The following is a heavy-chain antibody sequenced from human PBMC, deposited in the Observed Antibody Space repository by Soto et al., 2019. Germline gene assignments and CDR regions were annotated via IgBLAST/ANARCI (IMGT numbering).Heavy chain of an antibody. V-gene: IGHV4-39*07. J-gene: IGHJ6*03. CDR2: INHSGST. CDR3: ARGVMKYCTNGVCGAYYYYYMDV. Sequence: SETLSLTCFVSGGSISSNNYYWGWIRQPPGKGLEWIGEINHSGSTNYNPSLKSRVTTSVDTSKNQFSLKLSSVTAADTAVYYCARGVMKYCTNGVCGAYYYYYMDVWGKGTTVTVSS. D-gene: IGHD2-8*01. CDR1: GGSISSNNYY.